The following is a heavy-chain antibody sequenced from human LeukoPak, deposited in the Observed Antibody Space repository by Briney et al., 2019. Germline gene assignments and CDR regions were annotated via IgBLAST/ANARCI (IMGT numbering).Heavy chain of an antibody. J-gene: IGHJ4*02. CDR1: GFTFSSYS. CDR3: ARWDSSGWYEDY. D-gene: IGHD6-19*01. V-gene: IGHV3-21*01. CDR2: ISSSSSYI. Sequence: GGSLRLSCAASGFTFSSYSMNWVRQAPGKGLEWVSSISSSSSYIYYADSVKGRFTISRDNAKNSLYLQINSLRAEDTAVYYCARWDSSGWYEDYWGQGTLVTVSS.